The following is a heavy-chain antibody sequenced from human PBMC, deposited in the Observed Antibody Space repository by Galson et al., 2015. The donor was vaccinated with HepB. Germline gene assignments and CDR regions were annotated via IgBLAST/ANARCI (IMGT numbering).Heavy chain of an antibody. CDR3: ARDGGSGWTYYFDY. CDR2: IWYDGSNK. D-gene: IGHD6-19*01. J-gene: IGHJ4*02. Sequence: SLRLSCAASGFTFSSYGMHWVRQAPGKGLEWVAVIWYDGSNKYYADSVKGRFTISRDNSKNTLYLQMNSLRAEDTAVYYCARDGGSGWTYYFDYWGQGTLVTVSS. V-gene: IGHV3-33*01. CDR1: GFTFSSYG.